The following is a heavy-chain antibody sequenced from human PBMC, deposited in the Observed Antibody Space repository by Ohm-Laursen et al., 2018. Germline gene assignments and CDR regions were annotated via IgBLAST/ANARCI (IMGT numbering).Heavy chain of an antibody. D-gene: IGHD3-22*01. CDR2: ISGSGGST. Sequence: GSLRLSCSASGFTFSNYGMSWVRQAPGKGLEWVSAISGSGGSTYYADSVKGRFTISRDNSKNTLYLQMNSLRAEDTAVYYCAKDVPDYYDSSGYIFLGYWGQGTLVTVSS. J-gene: IGHJ4*02. CDR3: AKDVPDYYDSSGYIFLGY. CDR1: GFTFSNYG. V-gene: IGHV3-23*01.